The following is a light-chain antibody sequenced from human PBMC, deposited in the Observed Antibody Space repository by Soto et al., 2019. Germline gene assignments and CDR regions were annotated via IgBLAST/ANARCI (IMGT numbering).Light chain of an antibody. CDR2: GVS. CDR3: QQYNNWPPFT. CDR1: QSVRSTY. Sequence: EIVITQSPVTLSVSPGERATLSWRARQSVRSTYLAWYQQKPGQAPRLLIFGVSNRAAGIPARFSGSGSGTEFTLTISSLQSEDFAVYHCQQYNNWPPFTFGPGTKVDI. V-gene: IGKV3-15*01. J-gene: IGKJ3*01.